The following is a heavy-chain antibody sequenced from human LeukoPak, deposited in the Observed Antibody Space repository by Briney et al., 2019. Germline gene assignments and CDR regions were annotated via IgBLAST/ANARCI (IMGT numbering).Heavy chain of an antibody. V-gene: IGHV1-2*02. CDR1: GYTFTGYY. CDR2: INPNSGGT. J-gene: IGHJ5*02. CDR3: AREAQQLAPFDP. D-gene: IGHD6-13*01. Sequence: ASVKVSCKASGYTFTGYYMHWVRQAPGQGLEWMGWINPNSGGTNYAQKFQGRVTMTRDTPISTAYMELSRLRSDDTAVYYCAREAQQLAPFDPWGQGTLVTVSS.